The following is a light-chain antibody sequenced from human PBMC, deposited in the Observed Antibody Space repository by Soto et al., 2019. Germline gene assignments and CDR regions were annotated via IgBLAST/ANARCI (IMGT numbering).Light chain of an antibody. Sequence: IQMTQSPSSLSACVGDRVTITYRASQSISSYLNWYQQKPGKAPKLLIYAASSLQSGVPSRFSGSGSGTDFTLTISSLQPEDFATYYCQQSYSTPWTFGQGTKVEIK. V-gene: IGKV1-39*01. CDR1: QSISSY. CDR3: QQSYSTPWT. CDR2: AAS. J-gene: IGKJ1*01.